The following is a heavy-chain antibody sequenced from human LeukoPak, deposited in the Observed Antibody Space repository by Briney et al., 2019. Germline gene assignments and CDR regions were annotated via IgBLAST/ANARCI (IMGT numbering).Heavy chain of an antibody. CDR3: ARGGVEWELPFDY. CDR2: IHHSGST. CDR1: GVSISSGGYY. V-gene: IGHV4-30-2*01. D-gene: IGHD1-26*01. J-gene: IGHJ4*02. Sequence: SQTLSLTCTVSGVSISSGGYYWSWIRQPPGKGLEWIGYIHHSGSTYYNPSLKSRVTISVDRSKNQFSLKLSSVTAADTAVYYCARGGVEWELPFDYWGQGTLVTVSS.